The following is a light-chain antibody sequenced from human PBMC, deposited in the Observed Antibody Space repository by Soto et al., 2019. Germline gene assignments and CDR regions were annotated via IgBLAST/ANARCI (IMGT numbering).Light chain of an antibody. CDR2: EGS. V-gene: IGLV2-23*01. CDR3: CSYAGSSTFV. CDR1: SSDVGSYNL. Sequence: QSVLAQPASVSGSPGQSITISCNGTSSDVGSYNLVSWYQQHPGKAPKLMIYEGSKRPSGVSNRFSGSKSGNTASLTISGLQADDEDVYYCCSYAGSSTFVFGPGTKVT. J-gene: IGLJ1*01.